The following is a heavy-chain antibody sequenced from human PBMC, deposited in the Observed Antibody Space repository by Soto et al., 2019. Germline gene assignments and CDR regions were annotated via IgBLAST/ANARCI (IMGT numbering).Heavy chain of an antibody. J-gene: IGHJ4*02. CDR2: ISSKSSFI. CDR1: GFTFNTYS. CDR3: ARESGDYVWFDC. Sequence: EVQLLESGGGLVKAGGSLRLSCAASGFTFNTYSMNWVRQAPGKGLEWVSSISSKSSFIYYGDSVKGRFTISRDNAKNSLFLQMNSLRAEDTAVYSCARESGDYVWFDCWGQGTLVTVSS. D-gene: IGHD4-17*01. V-gene: IGHV3-21*01.